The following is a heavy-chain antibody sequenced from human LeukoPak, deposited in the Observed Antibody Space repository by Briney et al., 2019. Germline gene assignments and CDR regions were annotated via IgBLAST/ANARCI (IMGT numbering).Heavy chain of an antibody. CDR2: IIPILGIA. CDR3: ASVSYRYFDWLLSHDAFDI. D-gene: IGHD3-9*01. CDR1: GGTFSSYA. V-gene: IGHV1-69*04. J-gene: IGHJ3*02. Sequence: SVKVSCKASGGTFSSYAISWVRPAPGQGLEWMGRIIPILGIANYAQKFQGRVTITADKSTSTAYMELSSLRSEDTAVYYCASVSYRYFDWLLSHDAFDIWGQGTMVTVSS.